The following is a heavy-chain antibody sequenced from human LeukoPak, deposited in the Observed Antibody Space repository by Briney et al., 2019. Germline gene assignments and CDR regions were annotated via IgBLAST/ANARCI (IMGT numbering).Heavy chain of an antibody. Sequence: SQTLSLTCAISGDSVSSNSATWTWIRQSPSRGLEWLGRTYYRSKWYNDYAVSVKSRVTINPDTSKNQFSLQVKSVTPEDTAVYYCARDQSWTTGFDIWGQGTIVTVSS. D-gene: IGHD2-8*02. J-gene: IGHJ3*02. V-gene: IGHV6-1*01. CDR3: ARDQSWTTGFDI. CDR1: GDSVSSNSAT. CDR2: TYYRSKWYN.